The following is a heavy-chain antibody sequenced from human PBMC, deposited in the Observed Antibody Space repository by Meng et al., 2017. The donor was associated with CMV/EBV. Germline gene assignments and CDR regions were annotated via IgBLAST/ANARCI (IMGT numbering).Heavy chain of an antibody. Sequence: GESLKISCAASGFTVSSNYMSWVCQAPGKGLEWVSVIYSGGSTYYADSVKGRVTISRDNSKNTLYLQLNSLRAEDTAVYYCARDRVTAAAGVGWFDPWGQGTMVTVSS. CDR2: IYSGGST. J-gene: IGHJ5*02. CDR1: GFTVSSNY. CDR3: ARDRVTAAAGVGWFDP. V-gene: IGHV3-53*01. D-gene: IGHD6-13*01.